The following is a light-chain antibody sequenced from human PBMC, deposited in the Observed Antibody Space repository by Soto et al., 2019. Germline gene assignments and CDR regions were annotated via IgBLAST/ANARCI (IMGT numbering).Light chain of an antibody. CDR1: QTISSY. Sequence: DIQMTQSPSSPSASVGDRVTISCRASQTISSYLNWYQQTPGQAPKLLIHAASSLQSGVPSRFSGSGSGTDFTLTISSLQPEDFATYYCQQSYSTPLTFGGGTKVEIK. CDR3: QQSYSTPLT. V-gene: IGKV1-39*01. J-gene: IGKJ4*01. CDR2: AAS.